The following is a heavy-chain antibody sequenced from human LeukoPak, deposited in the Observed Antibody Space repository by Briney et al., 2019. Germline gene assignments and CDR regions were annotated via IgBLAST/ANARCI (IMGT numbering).Heavy chain of an antibody. Sequence: SETLSLTCTVSGGSISSDDYYWSWIRQPAGKGLEWIGRIYTSGSTNYNPSLKSRVTMSVDTSKNQFSLKLSSVTAADTAVYYCARGDDYVWGSYRYAFDYWGQGTLVTVSS. D-gene: IGHD3-16*02. CDR2: IYTSGST. V-gene: IGHV4-61*02. J-gene: IGHJ4*02. CDR3: ARGDDYVWGSYRYAFDY. CDR1: GGSISSDDYY.